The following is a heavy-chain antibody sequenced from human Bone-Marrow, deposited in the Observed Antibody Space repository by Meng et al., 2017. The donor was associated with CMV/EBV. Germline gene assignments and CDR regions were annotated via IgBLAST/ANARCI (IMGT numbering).Heavy chain of an antibody. CDR3: AREGRAAAVNPFDY. V-gene: IGHV1-69*05. CDR1: GGTFSSYA. CDR2: IIPIFGTA. D-gene: IGHD6-13*01. Sequence: SGKVSCKASGGTFSSYAISWVRQAPGQGLEWMGGIIPIFGTANYAQKFQGRVTITTDESTSTAYMELSSLRSEDTAVYYCAREGRAAAVNPFDYWGQGTLVTVSS. J-gene: IGHJ4*02.